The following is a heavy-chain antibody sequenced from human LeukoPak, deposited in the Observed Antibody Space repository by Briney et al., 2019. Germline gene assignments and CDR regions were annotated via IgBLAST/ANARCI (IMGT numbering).Heavy chain of an antibody. J-gene: IGHJ6*02. D-gene: IGHD4-17*01. V-gene: IGHV4-39*07. Sequence: SETLSLTCTVSGGSISSSSYYWGWIRQPPGMRLEWIGEINHSGSTNHNPSLKSRLTISVDTSKNQLSLKLSSVTAADTAVYYCARVRTTVTTFKNYYYGMDVWGQGTTVTVSS. CDR1: GGSISSSSYY. CDR3: ARVRTTVTTFKNYYYGMDV. CDR2: INHSGST.